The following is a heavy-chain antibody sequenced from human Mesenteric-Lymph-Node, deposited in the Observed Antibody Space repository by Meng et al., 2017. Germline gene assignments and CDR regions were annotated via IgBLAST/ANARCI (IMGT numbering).Heavy chain of an antibody. CDR2: IYYSGRT. V-gene: IGHV4-38-2*01. Sequence: SETLSLTCAVSGYSISSSYYWGWIRQPPGKGLEWIGSIYYSGRTYYNPSLKSRVTISVDTSKNQFSLKLSSVTAADTAVYYCARVFGWKTAAGIGYYFDYWGQGTLVTVSS. J-gene: IGHJ4*02. D-gene: IGHD6-13*01. CDR1: GYSISSSYY. CDR3: ARVFGWKTAAGIGYYFDY.